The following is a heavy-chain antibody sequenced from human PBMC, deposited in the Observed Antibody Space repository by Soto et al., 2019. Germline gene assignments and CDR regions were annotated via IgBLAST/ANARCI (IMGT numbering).Heavy chain of an antibody. D-gene: IGHD2-15*01. Sequence: SETLSLTCSVSGDSISTVDYFWAWIRQPPGQALEYIGYIYKSATTYYNPSFESRVAISLDTSKSQFSLNVTSVTAADTAVYFCARGRYCLTGRCFPNWFDSWGQGTLLTVSS. V-gene: IGHV4-30-4*01. J-gene: IGHJ5*01. CDR1: GDSISTVDYF. CDR3: ARGRYCLTGRCFPNWFDS. CDR2: IYKSATT.